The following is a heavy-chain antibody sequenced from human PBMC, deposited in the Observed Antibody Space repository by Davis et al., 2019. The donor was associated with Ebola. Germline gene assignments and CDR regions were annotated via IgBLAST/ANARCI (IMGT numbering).Heavy chain of an antibody. D-gene: IGHD3-16*02. CDR3: ARDGIVEVIDLDY. V-gene: IGHV3-74*01. CDR2: IKTDGSTT. CDR1: GFTSSNYW. J-gene: IGHJ4*02. Sequence: HTGGSLRPSCAAFGFTSSNYWMYCVRQTPGKGLVWVSRIKTDGSTTNYADSVRGRFTISRDNAKNTLYLQMNSLRADDTAVYYCARDGIVEVIDLDYWGQGTLVTVSS.